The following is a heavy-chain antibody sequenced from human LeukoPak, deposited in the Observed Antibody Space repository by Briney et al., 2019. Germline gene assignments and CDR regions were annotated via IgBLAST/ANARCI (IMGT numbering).Heavy chain of an antibody. CDR3: ARHDFWSGNYGENYFDY. CDR1: GASISSSIYY. J-gene: IGHJ4*02. Sequence: SSETLSLTCTVSGASISSSIYYWGWIRQPPGKGLEWIGSMYYSGSTYYNPSLKSRVTLSVDTSKNQLFLKLSSVTAADTAVYYCARHDFWSGNYGENYFDYWGQGTLVTVSS. D-gene: IGHD3-3*01. V-gene: IGHV4-39*01. CDR2: MYYSGST.